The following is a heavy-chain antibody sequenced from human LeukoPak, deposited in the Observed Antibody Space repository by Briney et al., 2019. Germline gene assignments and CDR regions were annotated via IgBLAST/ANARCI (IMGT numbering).Heavy chain of an antibody. J-gene: IGHJ4*02. CDR2: ILYDGSNK. V-gene: IGHV3-30-3*01. D-gene: IGHD1-26*01. CDR1: GFTFSSYA. CDR3: ATDRRYSGSYPNFDY. Sequence: GRSLRLSCAASGFTFSSYAMHWVRQAPGKGLEWVVVILYDGSNKYYADSVKGRFTISRDNSKNTLYLQMNSLRAEDTAVYYCATDRRYSGSYPNFDYWGQGTLVTVSS.